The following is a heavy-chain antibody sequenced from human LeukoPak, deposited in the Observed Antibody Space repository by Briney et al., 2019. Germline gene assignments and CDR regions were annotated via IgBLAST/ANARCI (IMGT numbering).Heavy chain of an antibody. Sequence: SVKVSCKASGGTFSSYAISWVRQAPGQGLEWMGGIIRIFGTANYAQKFQGRVTITADESTSTAYMELSSLRSEDTAVYYCASCYWAGIRYYYYYYMDVWGKGTTVTISS. CDR1: GGTFSSYA. CDR3: ASCYWAGIRYYYYYYMDV. J-gene: IGHJ6*03. V-gene: IGHV1-69*01. CDR2: IIRIFGTA. D-gene: IGHD3-10*01.